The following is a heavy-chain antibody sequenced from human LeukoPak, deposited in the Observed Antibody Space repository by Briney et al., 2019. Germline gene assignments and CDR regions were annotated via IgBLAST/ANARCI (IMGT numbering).Heavy chain of an antibody. CDR1: GFTFSTYA. J-gene: IGHJ6*02. D-gene: IGHD3-16*01. Sequence: GGSLRLSCAASGFTFSTYAMTWVRQAPGKGLEWVASINHNGNVNYYVDSVRGRFTISRDNAKNSLYLQMSNLRAEDTAVYFCARGGGLDVWGQGATVTVSS. V-gene: IGHV3-7*03. CDR2: INHNGNVN. CDR3: ARGGGLDV.